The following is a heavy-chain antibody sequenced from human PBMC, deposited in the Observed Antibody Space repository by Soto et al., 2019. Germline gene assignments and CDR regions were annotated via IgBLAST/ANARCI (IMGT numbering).Heavy chain of an antibody. Sequence: QVQLVESGGGVFQPGRSLRLSCAASGFTFSSYAMHWVRQAPRKGLEWAADISYDGSNKYYADSVKGRFTIARDNSKNTLYLQMNSLRAEDTAVYYCARARVGATNECHYWGQRTLVTVSS. CDR1: GFTFSSYA. CDR2: ISYDGSNK. V-gene: IGHV3-30-3*01. CDR3: ARARVGATNECHY. D-gene: IGHD1-26*01. J-gene: IGHJ4*02.